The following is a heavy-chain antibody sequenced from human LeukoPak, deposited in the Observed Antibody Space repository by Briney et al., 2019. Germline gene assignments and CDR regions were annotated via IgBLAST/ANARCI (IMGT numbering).Heavy chain of an antibody. V-gene: IGHV1-24*01. J-gene: IGHJ4*02. CDR1: GYTLTELS. D-gene: IGHD3-10*01. CDR3: ATDLPSTMVRRARPLDY. Sequence: ASVKVSCKVFGYTLTELSVHWVRQAPGKGLEWMGYFDPEDGETIYALKFQGRVTMSEDTSTDTAYMELSSLRSEDTAVYYCATDLPSTMVRRARPLDYWGQGTLVTVSS. CDR2: FDPEDGET.